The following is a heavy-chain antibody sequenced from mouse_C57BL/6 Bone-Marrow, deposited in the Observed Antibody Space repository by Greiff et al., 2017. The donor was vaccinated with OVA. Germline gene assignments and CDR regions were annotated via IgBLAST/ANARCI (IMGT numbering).Heavy chain of an antibody. Sequence: EVQRVESGGDLVKPGGSLKLSCAASGFTFSSYGMSWVRQTPDKRLEWVATISSGGSYTYYPDSVKGRFTISRDNAKNTRYLQMSSLKSEDTAMYYCARMVTPFAYWGQGTLVTVSA. J-gene: IGHJ3*01. D-gene: IGHD2-2*01. CDR3: ARMVTPFAY. CDR1: GFTFSSYG. V-gene: IGHV5-6*01. CDR2: ISSGGSYT.